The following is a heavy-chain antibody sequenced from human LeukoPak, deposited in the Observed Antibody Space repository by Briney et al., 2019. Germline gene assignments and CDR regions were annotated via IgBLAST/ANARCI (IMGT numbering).Heavy chain of an antibody. J-gene: IGHJ6*03. CDR1: GFTFSSYG. Sequence: GGSLRLSCAASGFTFSSYGMHWVRQAPGKGLEWVAFIRYDGSNKYYADSVKGRFTISRDNSKNTLYLQMNSLRAEDTAVYYCAKNGDRGAYCSGGSCYPYYYYYMDVWGKGTTVTISS. D-gene: IGHD2-15*01. V-gene: IGHV3-30*02. CDR3: AKNGDRGAYCSGGSCYPYYYYYMDV. CDR2: IRYDGSNK.